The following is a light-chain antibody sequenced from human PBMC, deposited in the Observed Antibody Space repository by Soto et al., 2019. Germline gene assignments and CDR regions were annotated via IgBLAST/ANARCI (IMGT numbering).Light chain of an antibody. V-gene: IGLV2-11*01. J-gene: IGLJ2*01. Sequence: QSVLTQPRSVSGSPGQSVTISCTGTSSDVDGYNYVSWYQQHPGKAPKLMIYDVSKRPSGVPDRLSGSKSGNTASLTISGLQAEDEADYYCCSYAGSYTLFGGGTQLTVL. CDR1: SSDVDGYNY. CDR2: DVS. CDR3: CSYAGSYTL.